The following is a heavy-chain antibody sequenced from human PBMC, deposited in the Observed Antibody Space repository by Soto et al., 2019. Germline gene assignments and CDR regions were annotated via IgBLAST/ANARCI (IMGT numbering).Heavy chain of an antibody. V-gene: IGHV3-23*01. CDR1: GFPFRYYA. Sequence: PGGSLRLSCSASGFPFRYYAMNWVRQAPGKGLQWVAGVSGAGGKTDYADSVEGRFTISRDNSKNILYLQMDSLRADDTAVYYCAEESVWYGGQYFHHWGQGTLVTVSS. J-gene: IGHJ1*01. CDR3: AEESVWYGGQYFHH. D-gene: IGHD3-10*01. CDR2: VSGAGGKT.